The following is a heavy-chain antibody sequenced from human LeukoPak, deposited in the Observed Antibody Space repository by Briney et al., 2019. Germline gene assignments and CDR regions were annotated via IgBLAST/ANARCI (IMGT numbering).Heavy chain of an antibody. V-gene: IGHV1-8*01. CDR3: ARGARGGYSSGWYFDYYYYMDV. J-gene: IGHJ6*03. CDR1: GYTFTSYD. Sequence: GASVKVSCKASGYTFTSYDINWVRQATGQGLEWMGWMNPNSGNTGYAQKFQGRVTMTRNTSISTAYVELSSLRSEDTAVYYCARGARGGYSSGWYFDYYYYMDVWGKGTTVTVSS. D-gene: IGHD6-19*01. CDR2: MNPNSGNT.